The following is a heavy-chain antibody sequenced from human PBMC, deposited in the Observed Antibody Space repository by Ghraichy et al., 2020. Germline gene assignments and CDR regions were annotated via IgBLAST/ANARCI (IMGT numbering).Heavy chain of an antibody. CDR3: ARSGGITIFGVVTLDY. Sequence: SETLSLTCTVSGGSISSSSYYWGWIRQPPGKGLEWIGSIYYSGSTHYNPSLKSRVTISVDTSKNQFSLKLSSVTAADTAVYYCARSGGITIFGVVTLDYWGQGTLVTVSS. CDR2: IYYSGST. V-gene: IGHV4-39*01. D-gene: IGHD3-3*01. J-gene: IGHJ4*02. CDR1: GGSISSSSYY.